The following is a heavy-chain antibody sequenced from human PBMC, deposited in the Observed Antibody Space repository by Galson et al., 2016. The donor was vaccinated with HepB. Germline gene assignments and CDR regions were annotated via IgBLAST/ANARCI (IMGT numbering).Heavy chain of an antibody. CDR1: GFTFSDYY. CDR3: ARVSYGGYKLFNYYGMDV. CDR2: ISSSSVTR. J-gene: IGHJ6*02. Sequence: SLRLSCAASGFTFSDYYMSWLRQAPGMGPEWVSFISSSSVTRHYSDSAKGRFTISRDNANNALYLEMSNLRAEDTAIYYCARVSYGGYKLFNYYGMDVWGQGTTVTVSS. V-gene: IGHV3-11*04. D-gene: IGHD4-17*01.